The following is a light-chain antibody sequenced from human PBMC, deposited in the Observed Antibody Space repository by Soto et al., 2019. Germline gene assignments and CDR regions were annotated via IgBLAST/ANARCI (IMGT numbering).Light chain of an antibody. CDR3: QQCYTTPPRT. CDR1: QRISTL. J-gene: IGKJ5*01. CDR2: GAS. Sequence: DIQMTQSPSSLSASVGDRVSITCRASQRISTLFIWYQQKPGNAPKLLIYGASSLESGVPVRFSGSGSGTTFTLTISSLQPEDFAAYYCQQCYTTPPRTFGQGAQLEIK. V-gene: IGKV1-39*01.